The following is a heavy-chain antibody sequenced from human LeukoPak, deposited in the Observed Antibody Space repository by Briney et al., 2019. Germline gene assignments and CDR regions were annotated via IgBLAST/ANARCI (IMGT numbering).Heavy chain of an antibody. J-gene: IGHJ4*02. CDR3: AAWVAFDY. V-gene: IGHV3-48*01. D-gene: IGHD7-27*01. CDR2: ISSSSSTI. CDR1: GFTFSSYS. Sequence: GGSLRLSCAASGFTFSSYSMNWVRQAPGKGLEGVSYISSSSSTIYYEDSVKGRFTISRDNAKNSLYLQTNSLRAEGTAVYYCAAWVAFDYWGQGNLVTVSS.